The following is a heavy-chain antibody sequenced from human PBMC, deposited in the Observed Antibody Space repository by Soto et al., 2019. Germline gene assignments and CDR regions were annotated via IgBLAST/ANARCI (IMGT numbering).Heavy chain of an antibody. Sequence: GVSVKVSCKAVGYIFPDYYVHWVRQAPGEGLEWMGRINPNGGGTNYAQKFEGWVTMTTDTSISTAYMELSRLNFDDTAVYYCARGEQLVHFDSWGQGTLVPGSS. CDR3: ARGEQLVHFDS. D-gene: IGHD6-6*01. CDR2: INPNGGGT. J-gene: IGHJ5*01. CDR1: GYIFPDYY. V-gene: IGHV1-2*04.